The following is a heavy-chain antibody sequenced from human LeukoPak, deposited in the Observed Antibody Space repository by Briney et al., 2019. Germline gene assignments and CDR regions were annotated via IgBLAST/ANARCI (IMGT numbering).Heavy chain of an antibody. D-gene: IGHD3-16*02. CDR2: ISYDGSNK. J-gene: IGHJ4*01. CDR3: AKEGITFGGVIAIYYFDY. V-gene: IGHV3-30*18. Sequence: GSLRPSCAASGFTFSSYGMHWVRQAPGKGLEWVAVISYDGSNKYYADSVKGRFTISRDNSKNTLYLQMNSLRAEDTAVYYCAKEGITFGGVIAIYYFDYWGQGTLVTVSS. CDR1: GFTFSSYG.